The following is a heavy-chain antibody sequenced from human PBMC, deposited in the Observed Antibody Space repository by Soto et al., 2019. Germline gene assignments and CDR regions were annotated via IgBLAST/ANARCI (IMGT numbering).Heavy chain of an antibody. D-gene: IGHD3-16*01. CDR1: GFTFRSYG. V-gene: IGHV3-33*06. CDR2: IWHDGSNK. J-gene: IGHJ4*02. CDR3: AKDGEVLGSLYYFDY. Sequence: QVQLEESGGGVVQPGRPLRLSCTASGFTFRSYGTHWVRQAPGKGLEWVAVIWHDGSNKYYADSVKGRFTIPRDNSKDTLCLQMNSLRAEDTAMYYCAKDGEVLGSLYYFDYWGQGTLVAVSS.